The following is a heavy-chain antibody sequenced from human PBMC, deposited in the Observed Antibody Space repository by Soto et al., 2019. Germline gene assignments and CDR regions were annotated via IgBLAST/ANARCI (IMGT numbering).Heavy chain of an antibody. J-gene: IGHJ4*02. Sequence: EVQLVESGGGLIQPGGSLRLSCAASGFTVSSNYMSWVRQAPGKGLEWVSIIYSGGNTYYADSVKGRFTISRDNSKNTLYLQMNSLRAEDTAVYYCASRYSYDSSDYPSLDCWGQGTLVTVSS. D-gene: IGHD3-22*01. CDR2: IYSGGNT. V-gene: IGHV3-53*01. CDR1: GFTVSSNY. CDR3: ASRYSYDSSDYPSLDC.